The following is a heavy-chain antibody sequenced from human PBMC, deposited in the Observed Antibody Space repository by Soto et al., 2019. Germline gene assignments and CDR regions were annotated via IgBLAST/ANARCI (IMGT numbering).Heavy chain of an antibody. J-gene: IGHJ4*02. Sequence: QVTLKESGPVLVKPTETLTLTCIVSGFSLSNARMSVSWIRQPPGKALEWLAHIFSNDAKSYSASLKNRLTISKDTSKSQVVLTMTKMDPVDTATYYCARIRGWGWLGPNDYWGQGTLVTVSS. CDR2: IFSNDAK. V-gene: IGHV2-26*01. CDR3: ARIRGWGWLGPNDY. D-gene: IGHD3-10*01. CDR1: GFSLSNARMS.